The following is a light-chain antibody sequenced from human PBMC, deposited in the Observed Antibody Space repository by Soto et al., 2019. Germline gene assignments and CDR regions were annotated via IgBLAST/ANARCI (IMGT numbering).Light chain of an antibody. V-gene: IGKV1-39*01. J-gene: IGKJ4*01. CDR1: EDIISY. CDR2: GAT. Sequence: DIRMTQSPSSLSASVGDRVTLTCRASEDIISYLNWYQHKPGRAPTVLVYGATNLPSGVPSRFSGSGSGTEFNFTISSLQPDDVAPYYCQQSHNAPLTFGGGTKVE. CDR3: QQSHNAPLT.